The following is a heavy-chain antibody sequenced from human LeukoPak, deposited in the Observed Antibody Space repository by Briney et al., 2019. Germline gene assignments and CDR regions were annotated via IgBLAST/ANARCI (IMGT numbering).Heavy chain of an antibody. CDR3: ARDFNILLWFGESTYGMDV. J-gene: IGHJ6*02. V-gene: IGHV3-7*01. CDR2: IKQDGSEK. CDR1: GFTFSSYW. D-gene: IGHD3-10*01. Sequence: SGGSLRLSCAASGFTFSSYWMSWVRQAPGKGLEWVAKIKQDGSEKYYVDSVKGRFTISRDNAKNSLYLQMNSLRAEDTAVYYCARDFNILLWFGESTYGMDVWGQGTTVTVSS.